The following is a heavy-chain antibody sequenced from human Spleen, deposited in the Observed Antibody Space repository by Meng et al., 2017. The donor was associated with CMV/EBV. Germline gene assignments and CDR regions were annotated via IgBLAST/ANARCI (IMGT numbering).Heavy chain of an antibody. CDR1: GFFLSAYS. CDR2: ISSSSTYI. Sequence: GGSRRLSCAASGFFLSAYSMNWVRQAPGKGLEWVASISSSSTYIYYADSLKGRFTISRDNAKNSLYLQLNSLRVDDTAVYYCARGSSSGPGRFDYWGQGTLVTVSS. CDR3: ARGSSSGPGRFDY. D-gene: IGHD6-6*01. V-gene: IGHV3-21*01. J-gene: IGHJ4*02.